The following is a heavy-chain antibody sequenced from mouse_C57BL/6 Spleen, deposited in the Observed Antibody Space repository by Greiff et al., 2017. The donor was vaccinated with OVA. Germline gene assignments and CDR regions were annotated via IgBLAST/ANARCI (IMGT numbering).Heavy chain of an antibody. CDR1: GYTFTDYE. CDR3: TRWDDYDVGFAY. D-gene: IGHD2-4*01. CDR2: IDPETGGT. Sequence: QVQLQQSGAELVRPGASVTLSCKASGYTFTDYEMHWVKQTPVHGLEWIGAIDPETGGTAYNQKFKGKAILTADKSSSTAYMELRSLTSEDSAVYYCTRWDDYDVGFAYRGQGTLVTVSA. J-gene: IGHJ3*01. V-gene: IGHV1-15*01.